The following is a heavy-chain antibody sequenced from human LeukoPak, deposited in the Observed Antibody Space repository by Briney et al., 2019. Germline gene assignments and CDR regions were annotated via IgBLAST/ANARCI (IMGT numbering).Heavy chain of an antibody. D-gene: IGHD7-27*01. V-gene: IGHV1-69*04. Sequence: ASVKVSCKASGGSFSSYVITWVRQAPGQGLEWMGRIIPVLGVSNFAQKFQGRVTITADKSTSTAYMELSSLRSEDTAVYYCAGDLGLYFDYWGQGTLVTVSS. CDR2: IIPVLGVS. CDR1: GGSFSSYV. J-gene: IGHJ4*02. CDR3: AGDLGLYFDY.